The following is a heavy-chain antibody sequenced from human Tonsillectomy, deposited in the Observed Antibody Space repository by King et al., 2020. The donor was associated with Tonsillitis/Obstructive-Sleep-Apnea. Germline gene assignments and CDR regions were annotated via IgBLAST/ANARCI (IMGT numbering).Heavy chain of an antibody. CDR1: GGSVSSGSYY. CDR2: IYYSGST. D-gene: IGHD3-22*01. V-gene: IGHV4-61*01. CDR3: AGESPYYYDSSGFPAGDWFDP. J-gene: IGHJ5*02. Sequence: QLQESGPGLVKPSETLSLTCTVSGGSVSSGSYYWSWIRQPPGKGLEWIGYIYYSGSTNYNPSLKSRVTISVDTSKNQFSLKLSPVTAADTAVYYCAGESPYYYDSSGFPAGDWFDPWGQGTLVTVSS.